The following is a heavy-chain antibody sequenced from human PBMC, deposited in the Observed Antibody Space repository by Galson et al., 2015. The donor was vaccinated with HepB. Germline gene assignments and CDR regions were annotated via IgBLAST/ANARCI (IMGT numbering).Heavy chain of an antibody. Sequence: SLRLSCAASGFTFSSYGMHWVRQAPGKGLEWVSCIGTTRSNIYYADSVKGRFTISRDNAKNSLYLQMNSLRVDDTAIYYCARDFGAFGSGYGMDVWGQGTTVTVSS. D-gene: IGHD3-10*01. CDR2: IGTTRSNI. V-gene: IGHV3-21*01. J-gene: IGHJ6*02. CDR3: ARDFGAFGSGYGMDV. CDR1: GFTFSSYG.